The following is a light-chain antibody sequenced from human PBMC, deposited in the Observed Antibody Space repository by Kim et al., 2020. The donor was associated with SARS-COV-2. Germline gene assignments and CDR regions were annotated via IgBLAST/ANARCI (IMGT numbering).Light chain of an antibody. CDR2: AAS. V-gene: IGKV1-27*01. J-gene: IGKJ1*01. Sequence: SVGDRVTITCRASQGISNYLAWYQQKPGKVPKLLIYAASALQSGVPSRFSGSGSGTDFTLTISSLQPEDVATYYCQKYNSALPWTFGQGTKVDIK. CDR3: QKYNSALPWT. CDR1: QGISNY.